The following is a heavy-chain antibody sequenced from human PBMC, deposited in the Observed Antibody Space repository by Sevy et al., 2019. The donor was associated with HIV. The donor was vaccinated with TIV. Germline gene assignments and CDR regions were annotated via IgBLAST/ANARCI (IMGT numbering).Heavy chain of an antibody. Sequence: GGSLRLSCAASGFTFDDYAMHWVHQAPGKGLEWVSLISWDGGSTYYADSVKGRFTISRDNSKNSLYLQMNSLRAEDTALYYCAKAENRGAGLSMPFDYWGQGTLVTVSS. CDR3: AKAENRGAGLSMPFDY. CDR1: GFTFDDYA. CDR2: ISWDGGST. J-gene: IGHJ4*02. D-gene: IGHD2-2*01. V-gene: IGHV3-43D*03.